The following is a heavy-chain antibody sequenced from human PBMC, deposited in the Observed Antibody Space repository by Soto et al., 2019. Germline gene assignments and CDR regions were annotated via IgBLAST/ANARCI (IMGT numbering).Heavy chain of an antibody. CDR1: GGTFSSYA. CDR3: AREVCTVTTNTALCLGLHY. J-gene: IGHJ4*02. Sequence: GASVKVSCKASGGTFSSYAISWVRQAPGQGLEWMGGIIPIFGTANYAQKFQGRVTITADKSTSTAYMELSSLRSEDTAVYYCAREVCTVTTNTALCLGLHYWGQGTLVTVSS. V-gene: IGHV1-69*06. CDR2: IIPIFGTA. D-gene: IGHD4-17*01.